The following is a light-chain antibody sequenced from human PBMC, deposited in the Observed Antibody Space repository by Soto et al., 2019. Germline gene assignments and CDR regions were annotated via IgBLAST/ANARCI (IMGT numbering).Light chain of an antibody. CDR1: QSISVTY. V-gene: IGKV3-20*01. J-gene: IGKJ4*01. CDR3: MQAIQFPLT. Sequence: EIVLTQSPGTLSLSPGERATLSCRASQSISVTYLAWYQQKPGQAPRLLIYTTSIRATGIPDRFSGSGSGTDFTLKISRVEAEDVGVYFCMQAIQFPLTFSGGTKVDIK. CDR2: TTS.